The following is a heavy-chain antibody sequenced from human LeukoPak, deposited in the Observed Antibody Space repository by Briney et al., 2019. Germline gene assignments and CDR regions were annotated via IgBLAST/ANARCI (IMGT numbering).Heavy chain of an antibody. D-gene: IGHD5-24*01. CDR3: ARESPYNTYDALHI. CDR2: ISSPSDII. V-gene: IGHV3-48*01. J-gene: IGHJ3*02. Sequence: PGGSLRLSCAASGFTFSTYSLNWVRQAPGKGLEWLSYISSPSDIIYYADSVRGRFTISRDNANNSLSLQMNSLRAEDTAVYYCARESPYNTYDALHIWGQGTKVTVSS. CDR1: GFTFSTYS.